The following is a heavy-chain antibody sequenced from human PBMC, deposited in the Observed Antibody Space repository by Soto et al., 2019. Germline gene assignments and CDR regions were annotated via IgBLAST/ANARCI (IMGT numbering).Heavy chain of an antibody. CDR1: AGSISSGTYY. V-gene: IGHV4-31*03. D-gene: IGHD4-4*01. J-gene: IGHJ5*02. CDR3: ARGNDFRTGWFDP. CDR2: MYYSGTT. Sequence: QVQLQESGPGLVKPSQTLSLTCTVSAGSISSGTYYWNWIRQHPGKGLEWIGYMYYSGTTYYNPSLQSRLTISGDTSKNQFSLKLSSVPVADTAVYYCARGNDFRTGWFDPWGKGIMVTVSS.